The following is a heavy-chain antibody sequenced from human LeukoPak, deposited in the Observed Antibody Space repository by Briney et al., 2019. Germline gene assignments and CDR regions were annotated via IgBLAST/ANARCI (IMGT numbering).Heavy chain of an antibody. Sequence: PSETLSLTCAVYGGSFSGYYWSWIRQPPGKGLEWIGEINHSGSTNSNPSLKSRVTMSLDTSNNQFSLKLSSVTAADTAVYYCARGGSSRAHKKYYYYYYMDVLGKGTTVTVSS. D-gene: IGHD6-13*01. CDR2: INHSGST. J-gene: IGHJ6*03. CDR1: GGSFSGYY. V-gene: IGHV4-34*01. CDR3: ARGGSSRAHKKYYYYYYMDV.